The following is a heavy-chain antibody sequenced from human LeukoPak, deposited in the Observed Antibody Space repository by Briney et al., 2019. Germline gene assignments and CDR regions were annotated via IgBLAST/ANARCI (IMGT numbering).Heavy chain of an antibody. CDR2: IKSRFDGGTT. J-gene: IGHJ4*02. D-gene: IGHD3-16*01. Sequence: GGSLRLSCAASGLTFSNAWMSWVRQAPGKGLDWVGRIKSRFDGGTTEYAAPVKGRFTISRDDSKNTLFLQMNSLKTEDTAVYYFSTIGGGCRDYAGGQGTLVTVS. CDR1: GLTFSNAW. CDR3: STIGGGCRDYA. V-gene: IGHV3-15*01.